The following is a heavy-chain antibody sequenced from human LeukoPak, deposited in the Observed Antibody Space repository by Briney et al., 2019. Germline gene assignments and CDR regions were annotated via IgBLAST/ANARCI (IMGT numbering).Heavy chain of an antibody. Sequence: TSETLSLTCTVSGGSISSGSYYWSWIRQPAGKGLEWIGRIYTSGSTNYNPSLKSRVTISVDTSKNQFSLKLSSVTAADTAVYYCARGGGIFGELDYWGQGTLVTVSS. CDR3: ARGGGIFGELDY. J-gene: IGHJ4*02. CDR1: GGSISSGSYY. CDR2: IYTSGST. D-gene: IGHD3-3*01. V-gene: IGHV4-61*02.